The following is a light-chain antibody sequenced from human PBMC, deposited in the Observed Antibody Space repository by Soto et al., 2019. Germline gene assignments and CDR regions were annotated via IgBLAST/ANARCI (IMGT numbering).Light chain of an antibody. CDR3: QQYKSYPRT. CDR1: QSISSW. Sequence: DIQMTQSPSTLSVSVGDRVTITCRASQSISSWLAWYQQKPGKAPKLLIYKASSLESGVPSRFSGSGSGTEFTLTISSLQPDDFATYYCQQYKSYPRTFGQGTKVDIK. J-gene: IGKJ1*01. V-gene: IGKV1-5*03. CDR2: KAS.